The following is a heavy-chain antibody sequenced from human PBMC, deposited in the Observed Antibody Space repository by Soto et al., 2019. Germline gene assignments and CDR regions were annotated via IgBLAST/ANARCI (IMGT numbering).Heavy chain of an antibody. D-gene: IGHD6-6*01. CDR1: GGSISSYY. CDR3: ARDGTSSSSGYYYYYGMDV. Sequence: SETLSLTCTVSGGSISSYYWSWIRQPPGKGLEWIGYIYYSGSTNYNPSLKSRVTISVDTSKNQFSLKLSSVTAADTAVYYCARDGTSSSSGYYYYYGMDVWGQGTTVTVSS. CDR2: IYYSGST. J-gene: IGHJ6*02. V-gene: IGHV4-59*01.